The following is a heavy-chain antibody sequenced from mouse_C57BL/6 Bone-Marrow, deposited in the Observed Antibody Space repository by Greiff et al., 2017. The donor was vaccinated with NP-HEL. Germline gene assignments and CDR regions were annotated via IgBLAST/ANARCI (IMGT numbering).Heavy chain of an antibody. CDR1: GYTFTDYY. V-gene: IGHV1-19*01. J-gene: IGHJ3*01. D-gene: IGHD2-10*01. CDR3: DVDPYPRAY. CDR2: INPYNGGT. Sequence: EVQLQQSGPVLVKPGASVKMSCKASGYTFTDYYMNWVKQSHGKSLEWIGVINPYNGGTSYNQKFKGKATLTVDKSSSTAYMELNSLTSEDSAVYYCDVDPYPRAYWGQGTLVTVSA.